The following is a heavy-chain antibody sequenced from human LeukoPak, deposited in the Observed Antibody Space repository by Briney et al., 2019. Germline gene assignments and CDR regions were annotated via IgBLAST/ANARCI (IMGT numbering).Heavy chain of an antibody. CDR1: GYTLTELS. D-gene: IGHD6-19*01. Sequence: EASVKVSCTVSGYTLTELSMHWVRQAPGKGLEWMGGFDPEDGETIYAQKFQGRVTMTEDTSTDTAYMELSSLRSEDTAVYYCATSGWYYFDYWGQGTLVTVSS. CDR3: ATSGWYYFDY. V-gene: IGHV1-24*01. CDR2: FDPEDGET. J-gene: IGHJ4*02.